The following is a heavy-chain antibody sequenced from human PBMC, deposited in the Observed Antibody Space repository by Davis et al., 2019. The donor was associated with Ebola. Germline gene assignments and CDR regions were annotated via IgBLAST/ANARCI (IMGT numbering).Heavy chain of an antibody. Sequence: KVSCKGSGYSFTSYWIGWVRQMPGKGLEWMGIIYPGDSDTRYSPSFQGQVTISADKSISTAYLQWRSLKSSETAMYYCARREWPDQYYYYGMDVWGQGTTVTVSS. CDR2: IYPGDSDT. CDR3: ARREWPDQYYYYGMDV. J-gene: IGHJ6*02. V-gene: IGHV5-51*01. CDR1: GYSFTSYW. D-gene: IGHD1-14*01.